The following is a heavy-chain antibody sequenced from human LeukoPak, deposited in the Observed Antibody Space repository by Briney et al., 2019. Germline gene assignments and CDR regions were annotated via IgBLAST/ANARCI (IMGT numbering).Heavy chain of an antibody. V-gene: IGHV3-33*01. CDR1: GFTFTNYA. CDR3: VRGLSPDC. J-gene: IGHJ4*02. CDR2: IWYDGSDK. Sequence: QPGRSLRLSCAASGFTFTNYAMQWVRQAPGTGLEWVAIIWYDGSDKYYTYSVKGRFTISRDNSKNTLYLQMNSLRVDDTAVYYCVRGLSPDCWGQGTLVTVSS.